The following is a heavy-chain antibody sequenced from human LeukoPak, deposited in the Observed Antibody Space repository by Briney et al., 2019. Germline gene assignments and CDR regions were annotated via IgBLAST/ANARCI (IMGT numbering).Heavy chain of an antibody. D-gene: IGHD5-18*01. CDR3: ARRGFNYGFFDY. CDR2: IHYSGNT. V-gene: IGHV4-31*03. Sequence: KASETLSLTCTVSGGSISSGSYYWTWIRQHPGKGLEWIGYIHYSGNTYSNPSLKSRVTISVDTSTNQFSLKLTSVTAADTAVYYCARRGFNYGFFDYWGQGTLVTVPS. CDR1: GGSISSGSYY. J-gene: IGHJ4*01.